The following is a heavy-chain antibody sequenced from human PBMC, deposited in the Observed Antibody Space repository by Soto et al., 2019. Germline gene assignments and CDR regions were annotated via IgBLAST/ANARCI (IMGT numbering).Heavy chain of an antibody. CDR1: GFTFDDYA. D-gene: IGHD6-13*01. Sequence: DVQLVESGGGLVQPGRSLRLSCAASGFTFDDYAMHLVRQAPGKGLEWVLGVSWNSGTLVYADSVKGRFTISRDNAKNSLYLQMNSLRGEDTALYYCAKDMRGGSSSSRYYYGLDVWGQGTTVTVSS. CDR3: AKDMRGGSSSSRYYYGLDV. J-gene: IGHJ6*02. V-gene: IGHV3-9*01. CDR2: VSWNSGTL.